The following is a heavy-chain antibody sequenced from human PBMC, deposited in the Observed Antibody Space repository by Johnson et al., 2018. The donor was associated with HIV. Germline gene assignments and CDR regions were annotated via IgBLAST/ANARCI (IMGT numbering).Heavy chain of an antibody. D-gene: IGHD6-6*01. CDR2: IYSGGST. CDR3: ARGSIAAHDAFDI. V-gene: IGHV3-53*01. J-gene: IGHJ3*02. CDR1: GFTVSSNY. Sequence: VQLVESGGGLIQPGWSLRLSCAASGFTVSSNYMSWVRQAPGKGLEWVSVIYSGGSTYYADSVKGRFTISRDNSKNTLYLQMNSLRAEDTAVYYCARGSIAAHDAFDIWGQGTMVTVSS.